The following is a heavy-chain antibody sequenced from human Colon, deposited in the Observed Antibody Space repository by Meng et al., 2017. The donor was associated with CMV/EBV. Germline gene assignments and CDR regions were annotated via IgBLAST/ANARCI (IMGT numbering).Heavy chain of an antibody. CDR3: ARGVPVLRFLEWLLHGMDV. D-gene: IGHD3-3*01. Sequence: SETLSLTCTVSGDSVSSNKYYWSWIRQPPGKGLEWIGEINHSGSTNYNPSLKSRVTISVDTSKNQFSLKLSSVTAADTTVYYCARGVPVLRFLEWLLHGMDVWGQGTTVTVSS. CDR1: GDSVSSNKYY. V-gene: IGHV4-39*07. J-gene: IGHJ6*02. CDR2: INHSGST.